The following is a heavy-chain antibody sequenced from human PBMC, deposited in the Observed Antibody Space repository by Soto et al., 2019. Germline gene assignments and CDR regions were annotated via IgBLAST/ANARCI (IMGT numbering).Heavy chain of an antibody. CDR1: GYTFTDYD. CDR2: MNPNTGNT. D-gene: IGHD5-12*01. CDR3: ARGKLATLTDF. J-gene: IGHJ4*02. V-gene: IGHV1-8*01. Sequence: QVQLVQSAAEVKKPGAPVKVSCKASGYTFTDYDINWVRQAPGQGLEWMGWMNPNTGNTRYAEQFQGRLIMTRDTSISTAFMELSSLRSEDTALYHCARGKLATLTDFWGQGTLVTVSS.